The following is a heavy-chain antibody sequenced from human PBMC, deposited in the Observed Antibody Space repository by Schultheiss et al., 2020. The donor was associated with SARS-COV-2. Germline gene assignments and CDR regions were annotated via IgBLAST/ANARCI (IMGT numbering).Heavy chain of an antibody. CDR1: GGSVSSGSYY. CDR3: ARSVQLYAFDI. V-gene: IGHV4-61*01. J-gene: IGHJ3*02. CDR2: MHNSGTT. Sequence: SETLSLTCTVSGGSVSSGSYYWSWIRQSPEKGLEWIAYMHNSGTTNYNPSLKSRVTLSLDTSNNEISLKLSSVTAADTAVYYCARSVQLYAFDIWGQGTMVTV. D-gene: IGHD6-13*01.